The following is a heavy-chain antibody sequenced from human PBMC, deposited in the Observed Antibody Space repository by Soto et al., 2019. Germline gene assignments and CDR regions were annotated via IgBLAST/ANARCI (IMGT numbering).Heavy chain of an antibody. CDR2: ISGSGDST. V-gene: IGHV3-23*01. D-gene: IGHD6-19*01. J-gene: IGHJ4*02. CDR1: GFSFSSYA. CDR3: ARRSSGWYFDY. Sequence: EVQLLESGGGLVQPGGSLRLSCAASGFSFSSYAMNWVRQAPGKGLEWVSVISGSGDSTYYADSVKGRFTISRDNSKNTLYLQMIRLRAEYTAVYYCARRSSGWYFDYWGQGTLVIVSS.